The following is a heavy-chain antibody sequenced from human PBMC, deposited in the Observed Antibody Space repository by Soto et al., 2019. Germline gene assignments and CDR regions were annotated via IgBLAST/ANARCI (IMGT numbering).Heavy chain of an antibody. V-gene: IGHV3-30*18. D-gene: IGHD3-10*01. Sequence: ESGGGVVQPGRSLRLSCAASGFTFSSYGMHWVRQAPGKGLEWVAVISYDGSNKYYADSVKGRFTISRDNSKNTLYLQMNSLRAEDTAVYYCAKYYGSGSYYGYFDYWGQGTLVTVSS. CDR1: GFTFSSYG. CDR2: ISYDGSNK. J-gene: IGHJ4*02. CDR3: AKYYGSGSYYGYFDY.